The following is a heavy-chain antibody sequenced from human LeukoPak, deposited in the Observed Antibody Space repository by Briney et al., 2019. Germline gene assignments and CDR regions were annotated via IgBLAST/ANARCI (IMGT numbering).Heavy chain of an antibody. CDR1: EFNFGFYG. Sequence: GSLRLSCAASEFNFGFYGMTWVRHAPWKGLEWVVNILPDGSKKYYLDSVKGRFTVSRDNPTNSLYLEINSLRAEDTALCYCGRLAHNAWYAVDYWGQGTLVTVSS. CDR3: GRLAHNAWYAVDY. V-gene: IGHV3-7*01. J-gene: IGHJ4*02. CDR2: ILPDGSKK. D-gene: IGHD2-2*01.